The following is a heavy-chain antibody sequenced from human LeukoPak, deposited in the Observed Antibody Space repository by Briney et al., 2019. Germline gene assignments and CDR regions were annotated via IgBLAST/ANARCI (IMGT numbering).Heavy chain of an antibody. J-gene: IGHJ4*02. CDR3: ARVSRGNFVFDY. CDR2: IIPIFGTA. CDR1: GGTFSSYA. D-gene: IGHD4-23*01. Sequence: SVKVSCKASGGTFSSYAISWVRQAPGQGLEWMGGIIPIFGTANYAQKFQGRVTITADESTSTAYMELSSLRSEDTAVYYCARVSRGNFVFDYWGQGTLVTVSS. V-gene: IGHV1-69*13.